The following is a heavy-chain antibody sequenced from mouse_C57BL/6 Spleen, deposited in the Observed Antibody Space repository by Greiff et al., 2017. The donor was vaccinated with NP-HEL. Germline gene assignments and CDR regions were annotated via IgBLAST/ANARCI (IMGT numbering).Heavy chain of an antibody. D-gene: IGHD1-1*01. CDR3: ARERGGTTVVATNFDY. J-gene: IGHJ2*01. CDR1: GFTFSSYA. CDR2: ISDGGSYT. V-gene: IGHV5-4*01. Sequence: EVMLVESGGGLVKPGGSLKLSCAASGFTFSSYAMSWVRQTPEKRLEWVATISDGGSYTYYPDNVKGRFTISRDNAKNNLYLQMSHLKSEDTAMYYCARERGGTTVVATNFDYLGQGTTLTVSS.